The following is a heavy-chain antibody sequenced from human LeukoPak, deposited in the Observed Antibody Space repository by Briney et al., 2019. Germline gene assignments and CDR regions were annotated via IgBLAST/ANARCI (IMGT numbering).Heavy chain of an antibody. V-gene: IGHV5-51*01. J-gene: IGHJ3*02. CDR2: IYPADSAT. D-gene: IGHD1-26*01. CDR3: TSAWEGRSSAFDI. Sequence: GESLKISCQGSGYSFTSYWIGWVRQMPGKGLEWMGIIYPADSATRYSPSFQGQATISAATSISTAYLQWSSLKASRTPIHLWTSAWEGRSSAFDIWGQGTMVTVSS. CDR1: GYSFTSYW.